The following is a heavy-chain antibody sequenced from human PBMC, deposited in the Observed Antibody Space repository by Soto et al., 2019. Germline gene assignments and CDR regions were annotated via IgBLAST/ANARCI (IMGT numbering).Heavy chain of an antibody. CDR3: ARDGRTSGRRTLAFDY. CDR2: ISAYNGNT. Sequence: ASVKVSCKASGYTFTSYGISWVRQAPGQGLEWMGWISAYNGNTNYAQKLQGRVTMTTDTSTSTAYMELGSLRSDDTAVYYCARDGRTSGRRTLAFDYWGQGTLVTVSS. J-gene: IGHJ4*02. V-gene: IGHV1-18*01. CDR1: GYTFTSYG. D-gene: IGHD3-3*01.